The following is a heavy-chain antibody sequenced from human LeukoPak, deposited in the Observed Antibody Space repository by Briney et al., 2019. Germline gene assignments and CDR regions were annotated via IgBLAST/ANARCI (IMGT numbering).Heavy chain of an antibody. V-gene: IGHV4-4*07. Sequence: SETLSLTCTVSGGSISSYYWSWIRQPAGKGLEWIGRIYSSGSTNYNPSLESRVAMSIDTSKNQFSLNLTSVTAADTAVYYCARAHASGWLDYWGQGTLVTVSS. J-gene: IGHJ4*02. CDR2: IYSSGST. CDR3: ARAHASGWLDY. D-gene: IGHD6-19*01. CDR1: GGSISSYY.